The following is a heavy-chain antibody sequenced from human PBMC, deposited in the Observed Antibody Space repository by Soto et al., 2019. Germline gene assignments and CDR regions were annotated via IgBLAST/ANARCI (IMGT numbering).Heavy chain of an antibody. CDR2: INPSGGST. V-gene: IGHV1-46*03. CDR3: ARTSEAGNFFEVAWFDP. CDR1: GLGFTSYS. Sequence: GASVKVSSKASGLGFTSYSLHWVRQAPGQGLEWMGIINPSGGSTSYAQKFQGRVTMTRDTSTSTVYMELSSLRSEDTAVYYCARTSEAGNFFEVAWFDPWGQGTLVTVSS. D-gene: IGHD6-19*01. J-gene: IGHJ5*02.